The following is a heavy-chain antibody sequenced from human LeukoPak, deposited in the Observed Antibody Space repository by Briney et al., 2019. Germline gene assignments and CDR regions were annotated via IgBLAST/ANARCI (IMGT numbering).Heavy chain of an antibody. V-gene: IGHV3-23*01. J-gene: IGHJ6*03. CDR3: AKDEPERRFYYYYYYMDV. D-gene: IGHD1-1*01. CDR2: ISGSGGST. CDR1: GFTFSSYA. Sequence: GRSLRLSCAASGFTFSSYAMSCVRQAPGKWLEWVSAISGSGGSTYYADSVKGRFTISRDNSKNTLYLQMNSLRAEDTAVYYCAKDEPERRFYYYYYYMDVWGKGTTVTISS.